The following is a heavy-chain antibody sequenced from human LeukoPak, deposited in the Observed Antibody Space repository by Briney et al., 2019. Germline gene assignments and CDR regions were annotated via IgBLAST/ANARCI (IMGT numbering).Heavy chain of an antibody. D-gene: IGHD5-18*01. CDR3: ARDLVGYSYGSKSDRFDY. CDR2: MNPNSGNT. J-gene: IGHJ4*02. Sequence: ASVKVSCKASGYTFTSYDINWVRQATGQGLEWMGWMNPNSGNTGYAQKFQGRVTMTRNTSISTAYMELSSLRSEDTAVYYCARDLVGYSYGSKSDRFDYWGQGTLVTVSS. CDR1: GYTFTSYD. V-gene: IGHV1-8*01.